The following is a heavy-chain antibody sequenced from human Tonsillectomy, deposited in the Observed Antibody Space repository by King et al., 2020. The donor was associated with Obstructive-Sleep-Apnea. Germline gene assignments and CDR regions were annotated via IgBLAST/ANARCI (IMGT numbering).Heavy chain of an antibody. D-gene: IGHD3-22*01. CDR2: IISRGPTM. Sequence: VQLVESGGGLVKPGGSLRLSCVASGFTFSDHFMTWVRQAPGKGREWVSYIISRGPTMYYAASVEGRFTISRDNAKNSLYLQMSSLRAEDTAVYYCARDQYDYDSSDFYTNLDYWGQGTLVTVSS. J-gene: IGHJ4*02. CDR3: ARDQYDYDSSDFYTNLDY. V-gene: IGHV3-11*01. CDR1: GFTFSDHF.